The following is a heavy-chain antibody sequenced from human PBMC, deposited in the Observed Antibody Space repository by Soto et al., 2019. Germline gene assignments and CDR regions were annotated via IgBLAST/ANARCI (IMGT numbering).Heavy chain of an antibody. J-gene: IGHJ4*02. CDR1: GFTFSSYG. Sequence: GGSLRLSCAASGFTFSSYGMHWVRQAPGKGLEWVAVISYDGSNKYYADSVKGRFTISRDNSKNTLYLQMNSLRAEDTAVYYCAKDPSMRAPAHWGQGTLVTVSS. V-gene: IGHV3-30*18. CDR2: ISYDGSNK. CDR3: AKDPSMRAPAH. D-gene: IGHD3-22*01.